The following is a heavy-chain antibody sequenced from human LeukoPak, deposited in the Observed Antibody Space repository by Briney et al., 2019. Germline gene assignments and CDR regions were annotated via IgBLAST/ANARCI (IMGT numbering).Heavy chain of an antibody. J-gene: IGHJ4*02. V-gene: IGHV3-11*06. CDR1: GFTFSDYY. CDR2: ISSSSYT. D-gene: IGHD2-2*01. CDR3: ARGRSTSWMSSMGY. Sequence: PGGSLRPSCAASGFTFSDYYMSWIRQAPGKGLEWVSYISSSSYTNYADSVKGRFTISRDNAKNSLYLQMNSLRAEDTAVYYCARGRSTSWMSSMGYWGQGTLVTVSS.